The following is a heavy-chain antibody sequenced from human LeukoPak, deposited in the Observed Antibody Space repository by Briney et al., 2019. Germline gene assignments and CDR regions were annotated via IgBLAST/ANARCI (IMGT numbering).Heavy chain of an antibody. V-gene: IGHV1-2*02. CDR1: AYTFTGYY. CDR3: AREGYCHGGSCVFYDY. CDR2: INPDSGGT. Sequence: ASVKVSCKASAYTFTGYYLHWVRQAPGQGLEWMGWINPDSGGTNYAQNFQGRVTMTRDTSITTAYMELSGLTSDDTAVYFCAREGYCHGGSCVFYDYWGQGTLVTVSS. D-gene: IGHD2-15*01. J-gene: IGHJ4*02.